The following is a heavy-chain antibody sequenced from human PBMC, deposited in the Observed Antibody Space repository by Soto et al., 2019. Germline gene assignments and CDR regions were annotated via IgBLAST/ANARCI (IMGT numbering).Heavy chain of an antibody. V-gene: IGHV2-70*13. CDR2: IDWDDGK. CDR1: GFSLTTHGVC. D-gene: IGHD4-4*01. CDR3: ARTRMSERLHYQFYSGTDG. J-gene: IGHJ6*01. Sequence: SGPTLVNPTQTVTLTCSFSGFSLTTHGVCGSWIRQPPGKALEWLALIDWDDGKYYNTSLKTRLTISKDTSKNQVVLTVTNMEPVDTATYFCARTRMSERLHYQFYSGTDGLGQGTTGNISS.